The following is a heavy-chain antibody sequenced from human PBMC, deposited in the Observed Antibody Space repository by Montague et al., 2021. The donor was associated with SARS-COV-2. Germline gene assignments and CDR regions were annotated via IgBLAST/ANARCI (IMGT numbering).Heavy chain of an antibody. D-gene: IGHD6-19*01. CDR3: ARDIAVAGLSDY. CDR2: ISISGST. Sequence: TLSLTCTVSGGSISSGSYYWSWIRQPAGKGLEWIGRISISGSTNYNPSLKSRVTISVDTSKNQFSLKLSSVTAADTAAYYCARDIAVAGLSDYWGQGTLVTVSS. V-gene: IGHV4-61*02. CDR1: GGSISSGSYY. J-gene: IGHJ4*02.